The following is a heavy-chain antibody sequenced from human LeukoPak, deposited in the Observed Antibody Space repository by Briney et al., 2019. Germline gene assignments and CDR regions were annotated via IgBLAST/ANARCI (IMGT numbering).Heavy chain of an antibody. CDR1: GFTFSSYA. CDR2: ISYDGSNK. CDR3: ARGFTIPADEGYYFDY. Sequence: GRSLRLSCAASGFTFSSYAMHWVRQAPGKGLEWVAVISYDGSNKYYADSVKGRFTISRDNSKNTLYLQMNSLRAEDTAVYYCARGFTIPADEGYYFDYWGQGTLVTVSS. D-gene: IGHD3-3*01. J-gene: IGHJ4*02. V-gene: IGHV3-30-3*01.